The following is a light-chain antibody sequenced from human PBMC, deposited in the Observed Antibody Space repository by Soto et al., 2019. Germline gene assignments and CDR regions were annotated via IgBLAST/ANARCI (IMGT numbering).Light chain of an antibody. J-gene: IGKJ2*01. CDR3: QQYNLYPYT. CDR1: QPITAW. Sequence: DIQMTQSPSTLSASVGDRVTITCRASQPITAWLAWYQQKPGKAPNLLIYDASDLQSGVPSRFSGSGSGTEFTLTNTGLQPDDFATYYCQQYNLYPYTFGQGTKLEIK. V-gene: IGKV1-5*01. CDR2: DAS.